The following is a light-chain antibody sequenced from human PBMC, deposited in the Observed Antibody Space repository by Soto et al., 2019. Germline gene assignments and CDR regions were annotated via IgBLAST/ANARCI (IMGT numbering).Light chain of an antibody. CDR2: DAT. Sequence: DIQMTQSPSSLSASVGDRVTITGRASQSIKTYLNWYQHKPGKAHNLLIHDATTLQGGVTSRFSGSGAGTDFTLIISSLQPEDFATYYCQQSFVTPRTFGQGTKVDIK. J-gene: IGKJ1*01. CDR1: QSIKTY. V-gene: IGKV1-39*01. CDR3: QQSFVTPRT.